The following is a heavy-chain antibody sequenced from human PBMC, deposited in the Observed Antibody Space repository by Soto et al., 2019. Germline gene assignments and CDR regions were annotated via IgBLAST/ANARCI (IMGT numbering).Heavy chain of an antibody. Sequence: GGSLRLSCAASGFTFSSYWMSWVRQAPGKGLEWVANIKQDGSEKYYVDSVKGRFTISRDNAKNSLYLQMNSLRAEDTAVYYCARLPYYDFWSGYPVDYWGQGTRVTVSS. J-gene: IGHJ4*02. CDR2: IKQDGSEK. D-gene: IGHD3-3*01. CDR1: GFTFSSYW. CDR3: ARLPYYDFWSGYPVDY. V-gene: IGHV3-7*03.